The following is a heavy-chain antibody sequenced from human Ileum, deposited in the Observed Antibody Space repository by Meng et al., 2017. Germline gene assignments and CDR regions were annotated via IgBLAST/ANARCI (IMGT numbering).Heavy chain of an antibody. CDR1: GDSVSSSYY. CDR2: IYYSGST. CDR3: ARMVGSGPFDY. J-gene: IGHJ4*02. D-gene: IGHD6-19*01. Sequence: ETLSLTCTVSGDSVSSSYYWSWIRQSPGKGLELIGYIYYSGSTNYNPSLKSRVTISIDTSKNQFSLKVNSVTAADTAVYYCARMVGSGPFDYWGQGTLVTVSS. V-gene: IGHV4-61*01.